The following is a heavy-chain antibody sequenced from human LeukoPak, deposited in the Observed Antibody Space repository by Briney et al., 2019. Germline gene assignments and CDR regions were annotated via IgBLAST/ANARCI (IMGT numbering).Heavy chain of an antibody. CDR2: IKQDGSEK. Sequence: GGSLRLSCAASGFTFSSYWMSWVRQAPGKGLEWVANIKQDGSEKYYVDSVKGRFTISRDNAKNSLYLQMNSLRAEDTAVYYCAREKEGYCSRTSCYLDYYYYYMDVWGKGTTVTISS. D-gene: IGHD2-2*01. CDR3: AREKEGYCSRTSCYLDYYYYYMDV. J-gene: IGHJ6*03. CDR1: GFTFSSYW. V-gene: IGHV3-7*01.